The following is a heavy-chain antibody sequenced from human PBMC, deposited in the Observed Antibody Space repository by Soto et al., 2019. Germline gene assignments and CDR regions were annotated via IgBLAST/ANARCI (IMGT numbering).Heavy chain of an antibody. D-gene: IGHD6-19*01. CDR2: IYISSRTI. CDR3: SRGQWVVRFAFAI. V-gene: IGHV3-48*02. CDR1: GFTFSSYR. J-gene: IGHJ3*02. Sequence: PGGCLRLSCAASGFTFSSYRIDWVRHAPGKGREWVSYIYISSRTIYYADSVKGRSTISRDNAKNSLYLQMNSLRHVDMVVYYCSRGQWVVRFAFAIWGQGTMVTVSS.